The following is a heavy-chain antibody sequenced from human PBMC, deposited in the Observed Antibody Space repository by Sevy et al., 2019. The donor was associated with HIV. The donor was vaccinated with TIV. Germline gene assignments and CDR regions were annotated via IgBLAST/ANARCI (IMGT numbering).Heavy chain of an antibody. J-gene: IGHJ1*01. CDR2: TYYNGNT. CDR3: AGENAWGRGYS. D-gene: IGHD6-25*01. Sequence: SETLSLTCTVSGGSITSLYWGWIRQPPGKGLEWIANTYYNGNTNYNPSLKSRVTIALDTSKNQFSLGLSSVTAEDTAIYYRAGENAWGRGYSWGQGTLVTVSS. V-gene: IGHV4-59*08. CDR1: GGSITSLY.